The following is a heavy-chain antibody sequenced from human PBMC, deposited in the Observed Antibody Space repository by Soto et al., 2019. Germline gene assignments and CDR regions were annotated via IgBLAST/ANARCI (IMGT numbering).Heavy chain of an antibody. D-gene: IGHD3-22*01. Sequence: GASVKVSCKASGYTFTSAAMHWWRQAAGQRPEWMGWINAGNGNTKYSQKFQGRVTITRDISASTVYMEMSSLRPEDTAVYFCARLTDYFDTIGYSREYFQHWGQVTPVTISS. CDR1: GYTFTSAA. J-gene: IGHJ1*01. CDR3: ARLTDYFDTIGYSREYFQH. V-gene: IGHV1-3*01. CDR2: INAGNGNT.